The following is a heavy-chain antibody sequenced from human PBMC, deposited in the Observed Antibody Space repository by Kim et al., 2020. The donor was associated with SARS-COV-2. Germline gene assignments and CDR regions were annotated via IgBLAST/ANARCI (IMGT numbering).Heavy chain of an antibody. D-gene: IGHD3-10*01. V-gene: IGHV3-73*01. CDR1: GFTFSGSA. Sequence: GGSLRLSCAASGFTFSGSAMHWVRQASGKGLEWVGRIRSKANSYATAYAASVKGRFTISRDDSKNTAYLQMNSLKTEDTAVYYCTTLSITMVRGVTSTMDVWGQGTTVTVSS. CDR3: TTLSITMVRGVTSTMDV. J-gene: IGHJ6*02. CDR2: IRSKANSYAT.